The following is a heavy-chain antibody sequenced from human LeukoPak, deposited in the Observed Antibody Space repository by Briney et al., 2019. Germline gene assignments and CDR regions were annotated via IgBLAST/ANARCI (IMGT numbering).Heavy chain of an antibody. CDR1: GYTFTSYD. CDR3: ARSTSAYGSGTAWLDYYYYYYMDV. Sequence: ASVKVSCKASGYTFTSYDINWVRQATGQGLEWMGWMNPNSGNTGYAQKFQGRVTMTRNTSISTAYMELSGLRSEDTAVYYCARSTSAYGSGTAWLDYYYYYYMDVWGKGTTVTVSS. CDR2: MNPNSGNT. V-gene: IGHV1-8*01. J-gene: IGHJ6*03. D-gene: IGHD3-10*01.